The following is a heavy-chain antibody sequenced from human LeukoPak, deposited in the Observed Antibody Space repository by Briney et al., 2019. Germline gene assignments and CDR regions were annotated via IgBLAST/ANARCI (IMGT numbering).Heavy chain of an antibody. D-gene: IGHD2-15*01. CDR3: ARDGSGGLLFDY. Sequence: GSLRLSCAASGFTFSSYSMNWVRQAPGKGLEWVSSISSSSSYIYYADSVKGRFTISRDNAKNSLYLQMNSLRAEDTAVYYCARDGSGGLLFDYWGQGTLVTVSS. V-gene: IGHV3-21*01. J-gene: IGHJ4*02. CDR1: GFTFSSYS. CDR2: ISSSSSYI.